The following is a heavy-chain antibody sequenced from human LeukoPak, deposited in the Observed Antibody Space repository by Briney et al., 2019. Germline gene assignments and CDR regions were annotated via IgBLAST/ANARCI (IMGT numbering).Heavy chain of an antibody. CDR1: GFTFSSYA. CDR3: ARDGGYSGYDADC. Sequence: AGGSLRLSCAASGFTFSSYAMFWVRQAPGKGLEWVTIISKDGSDTFYADSVRGRFTISRDNSKNMLYLQLNSLTTEDTALYYCARDGGYSGYDADCWGQGTLVTVSS. CDR2: ISKDGSDT. D-gene: IGHD5-12*01. J-gene: IGHJ4*02. V-gene: IGHV3-30-3*01.